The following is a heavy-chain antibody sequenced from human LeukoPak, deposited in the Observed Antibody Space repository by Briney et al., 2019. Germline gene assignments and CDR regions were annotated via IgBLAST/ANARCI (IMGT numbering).Heavy chain of an antibody. V-gene: IGHV1-69*05. CDR3: ARSGRDGYNYNY. CDR1: GGTFSSYA. Sequence: SVKVSCKASGGTFSSYAISWVRQAPGQGLEWMGGIIPIFGTANYAQKFQGRVTITTDESTSTAYMELSSLRSEDTAVYYCARSGRDGYNYNYWGQGTLVTVSS. D-gene: IGHD5-24*01. J-gene: IGHJ4*02. CDR2: IIPIFGTA.